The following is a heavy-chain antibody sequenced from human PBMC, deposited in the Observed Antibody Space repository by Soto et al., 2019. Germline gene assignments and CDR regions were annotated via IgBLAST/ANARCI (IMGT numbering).Heavy chain of an antibody. CDR2: ISNSGGGT. Sequence: EVQLLESVGDLVQPGGSLRRSCTASGFTFSNFAMNWVRQAPGKGLEWVSAISNSGGGTYYADSVRGRFTISRANSKNTVYLQMRSLRVEDTAIYFCAKDLRRIHGSGSDHWGLGALVTVSS. CDR3: AKDLRRIHGSGSDH. CDR1: GFTFSNFA. D-gene: IGHD3-10*01. J-gene: IGHJ4*02. V-gene: IGHV3-23*01.